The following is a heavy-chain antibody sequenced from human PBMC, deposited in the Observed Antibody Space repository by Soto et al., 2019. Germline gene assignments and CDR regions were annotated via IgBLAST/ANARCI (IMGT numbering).Heavy chain of an antibody. CDR2: IYHSGST. V-gene: IGHV4-30-2*01. Sequence: PSETLSLTCAVSGGSISSGGYSWSWIRQPPGKGLEWIGYIYHSGSTYYNPSLKSRVTISVDRSKNQFSLKLSSVTAADTAVYYCARGGNVDTAMVTKPIAYWGQGTLVTVSS. CDR1: GGSISSGGYS. CDR3: ARGGNVDTAMVTKPIAY. J-gene: IGHJ4*02. D-gene: IGHD5-18*01.